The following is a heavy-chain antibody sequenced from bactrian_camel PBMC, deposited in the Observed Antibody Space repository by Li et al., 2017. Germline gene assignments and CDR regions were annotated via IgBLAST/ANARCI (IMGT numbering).Heavy chain of an antibody. V-gene: IGHV3S31*01. CDR3: AASGPIGGPLSLDRIWYKY. J-gene: IGHJ4*01. Sequence: VQLVESGGGLVQPGGSLRLSCVASGFTVSAYAMSWVRQAPGKGLEWISSINSGGGTTYYADSVKGRFTISRDYAESTLYLHIDSLKPEDTALYYCAASGPIGGPLSLDRIWYKYWGQGTQVTVS. D-gene: IGHD1*01. CDR1: GFTVSAYA. CDR2: INSGGGTT.